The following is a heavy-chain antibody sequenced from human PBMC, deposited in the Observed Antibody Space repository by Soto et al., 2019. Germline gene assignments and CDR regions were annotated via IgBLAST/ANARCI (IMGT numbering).Heavy chain of an antibody. Sequence: GASVKVSCKASGGTFSSYAISWVRQAPGQGLEWMGGIIPIFGTANYAQKFQGRVTITADESTSTAYMELSSLRSEDTAVYYCARDSYYSSSICGMDVWGQGTTVTVSS. CDR1: GGTFSSYA. CDR2: IIPIFGTA. D-gene: IGHD6-6*01. J-gene: IGHJ6*02. CDR3: ARDSYYSSSICGMDV. V-gene: IGHV1-69*13.